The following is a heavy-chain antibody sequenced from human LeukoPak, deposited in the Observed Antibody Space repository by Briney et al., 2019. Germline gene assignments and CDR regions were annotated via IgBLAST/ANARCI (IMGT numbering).Heavy chain of an antibody. CDR2: IFYSGST. CDR3: ARPYTSAWLFAFGV. Sequence: EASETLSLTCTVSGGSLSSYYWSWIRQPPGKGLEWIGYIFYSGSTNYNPSLKSRVTISVDTSKNQFSLKLSSVTAADTAVYYCARPYTSAWLFAFGVWXXXTTVTVSS. V-gene: IGHV4-59*01. J-gene: IGHJ3*01. CDR1: GGSLSSYY. D-gene: IGHD6-19*01.